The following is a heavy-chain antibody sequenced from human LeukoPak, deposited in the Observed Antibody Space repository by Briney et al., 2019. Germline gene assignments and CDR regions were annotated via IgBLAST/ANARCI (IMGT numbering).Heavy chain of an antibody. CDR2: ISAYNGNT. J-gene: IGHJ3*02. V-gene: IGHV1-18*01. D-gene: IGHD2-8*01. Sequence: GASVKVSCKASGYTFTSYGISWVRQAPGQGLEWMGWISAYNGNTNYAQKLQGRVTMTTDTSTSTAYMELRSLRSEDTAVYYCATSAGGCMLCVFAFDIWGQGTMVTVSS. CDR1: GYTFTSYG. CDR3: ATSAGGCMLCVFAFDI.